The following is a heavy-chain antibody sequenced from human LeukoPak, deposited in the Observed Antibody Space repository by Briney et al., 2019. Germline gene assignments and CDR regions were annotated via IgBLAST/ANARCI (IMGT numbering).Heavy chain of an antibody. Sequence: SETLSLTCTVSGGSISSGDYYWSWIRQPPGKGLEWIGYIYYSGSTYYNPSLKSRVTISVDTSKNQFSLKLSSVIAAGTAVYYCARYTVTTIGFDPWGQGTLVTVSS. CDR3: ARYTVTTIGFDP. D-gene: IGHD4-17*01. V-gene: IGHV4-30-4*01. CDR2: IYYSGST. J-gene: IGHJ5*02. CDR1: GGSISSGDYY.